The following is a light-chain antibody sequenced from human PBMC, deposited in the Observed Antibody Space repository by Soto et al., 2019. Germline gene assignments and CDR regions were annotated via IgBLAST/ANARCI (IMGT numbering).Light chain of an antibody. V-gene: IGLV2-14*01. CDR1: SSDIGGFIH. CDR2: DVN. Sequence: QSALTQPASVSDSPGQSITISCIGTSSDIGGFIHVSWHQQHPGKAPKLIIYDVNNRPAGVSNRFSGSKTGNTASLIISGLQVEDGADYYCSSFTSSSSYVFGSGTKLTVL. CDR3: SSFTSSSSYV. J-gene: IGLJ1*01.